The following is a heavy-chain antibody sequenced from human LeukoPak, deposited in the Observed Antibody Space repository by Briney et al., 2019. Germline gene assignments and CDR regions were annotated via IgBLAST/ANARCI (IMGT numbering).Heavy chain of an antibody. CDR3: AKESAGFCSGGSCYPFDY. CDR1: GFTFSSYG. D-gene: IGHD2-15*01. V-gene: IGHV3-30*18. CDR2: ISYDGSTK. J-gene: IGHJ4*02. Sequence: GRSLRLSCAASGFTFSSYGMHWVRQAPGKGLEWVAVISYDGSTKYYADSVKGRFTISRDNSKNTLYLQMNSLRPEDTAVYYCAKESAGFCSGGSCYPFDYWGQGTLVTVSS.